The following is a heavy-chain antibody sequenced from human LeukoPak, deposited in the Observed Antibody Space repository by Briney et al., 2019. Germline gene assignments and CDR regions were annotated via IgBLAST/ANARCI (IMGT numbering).Heavy chain of an antibody. CDR3: AKDAQRGFDYSNSLES. CDR2: IWSDGTEK. D-gene: IGHD4-11*01. Sequence: SGGSLRLSCAASGFTYSHYGMHWVRQVPGKGLEWVAVIWSDGTEKYYGDAVKGRFTISRDNSMKTLYLQMNSLRGDDTAVYYCAKDAQRGFDYSNSLESWGQGTLVTVSS. J-gene: IGHJ5*01. CDR1: GFTYSHYG. V-gene: IGHV3-33*06.